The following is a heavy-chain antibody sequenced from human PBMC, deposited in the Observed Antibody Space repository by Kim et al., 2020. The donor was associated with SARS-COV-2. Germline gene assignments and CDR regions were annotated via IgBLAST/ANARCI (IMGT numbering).Heavy chain of an antibody. CDR2: T. CDR3: ASFHYYYGMDV. J-gene: IGHJ6*02. Sequence: THYTPTLKSRVTISVDTSKNQFSLKLSSVTAADTAVYYCASFHYYYGMDVWGQGTTVTVSS. V-gene: IGHV4-34*01.